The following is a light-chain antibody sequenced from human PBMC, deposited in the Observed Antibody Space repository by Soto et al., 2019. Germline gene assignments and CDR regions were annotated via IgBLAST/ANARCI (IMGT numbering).Light chain of an antibody. Sequence: QSVLTQPPSVSGAPGQRVTISCTGSSSNIGAGSDVHWYQQLPGRAPKLLIYGNTNRPSGVPDRFSGSKSGTSASLAITGLQAEDEADYYCLYFDSSLSVVFGGGTKVTVL. J-gene: IGLJ2*01. CDR2: GNT. V-gene: IGLV1-40*01. CDR3: LYFDSSLSVV. CDR1: SSNIGAGSD.